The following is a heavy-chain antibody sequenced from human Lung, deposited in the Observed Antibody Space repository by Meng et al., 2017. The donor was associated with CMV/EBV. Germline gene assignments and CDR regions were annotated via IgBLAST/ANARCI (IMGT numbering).Heavy chain of an antibody. CDR2: ISAYNGNT. V-gene: IGHV1-18*01. J-gene: IGHJ6*02. D-gene: IGHD3-3*01. CDR3: AISPGGPYDFWSGYFNYGMDV. CDR1: GYAFTSYG. Sequence: SVKVSXKASGYAFTSYGISWVRQAPGQGLEWMGWISAYNGNTNYAQKLQGRVTMTTDTSTSTAYMELRSLRSDDTAVYYCAISPGGPYDFWSGYFNYGMDVWGQGTTVTVSS.